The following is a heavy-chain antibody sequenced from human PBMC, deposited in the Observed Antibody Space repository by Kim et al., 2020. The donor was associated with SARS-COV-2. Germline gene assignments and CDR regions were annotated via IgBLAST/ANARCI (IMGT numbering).Heavy chain of an antibody. CDR2: ISCDGNSV. V-gene: IGHV3-9*01. D-gene: IGHD1-1*01. CDR3: AKARGDGDNYDAFDI. Sequence: GGSLRLSCAGSGFTFDNYAMHWVRQVPGKGLEWVSGISCDGNSVDYADSVKGRFTISRDNSKRTLYLQMNSLRVEDTALYYCAKARGDGDNYDAFDIWGQGTLVTVSS. CDR1: GFTFDNYA. J-gene: IGHJ3*02.